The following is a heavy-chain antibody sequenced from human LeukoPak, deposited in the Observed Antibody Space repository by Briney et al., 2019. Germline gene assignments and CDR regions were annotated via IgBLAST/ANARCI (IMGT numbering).Heavy chain of an antibody. D-gene: IGHD3-16*01. CDR2: IYSGGST. CDR3: ARERSEGLSFDY. V-gene: IGHV3-53*01. CDR1: GFTVSRNY. Sequence: GGSLRLSCAASGFTVSRNYMSWVRQAPGKGLEWASVIYSGGSTYYADSVKGRFTISRDTSKNTLYLQMNSLRAEDTAVYYCARERSEGLSFDYWGQGTLVTVSS. J-gene: IGHJ4*02.